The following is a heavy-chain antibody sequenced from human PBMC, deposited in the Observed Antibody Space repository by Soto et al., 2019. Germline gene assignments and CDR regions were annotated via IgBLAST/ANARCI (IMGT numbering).Heavy chain of an antibody. CDR3: ARGWGSDSTTYYYAY. D-gene: IGHD3-22*01. CDR1: GGTFSNFA. CDR2: ITPIFGKA. J-gene: IGHJ1*01. Sequence: GASVKVSCKASGGTFSNFAFSWVRQAPGQGLEWVGGITPIFGKANYAQKFQGRVTITADESTSTAYMELSSLRSEDTALYFCARGWGSDSTTYYYAYWGQGTSVTVSS. V-gene: IGHV1-69*13.